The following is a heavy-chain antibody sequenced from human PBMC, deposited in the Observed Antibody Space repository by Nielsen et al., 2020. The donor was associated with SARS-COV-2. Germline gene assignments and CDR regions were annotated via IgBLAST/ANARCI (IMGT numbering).Heavy chain of an antibody. CDR1: GFTFDDYA. CDR3: AKDVLLGYCSGGSCSRGWFDP. J-gene: IGHJ5*02. Sequence: GGSLRLSCAASGFTFDDYAMHWVRQAPGKGLEWVSGISWNSGSIGYADSVKGRFTISRDNAKNSLYLQMNSLRAEDTAVYYCAKDVLLGYCSGGSCSRGWFDPWGRGTLVTVSS. CDR2: ISWNSGSI. V-gene: IGHV3-9*01. D-gene: IGHD2-15*01.